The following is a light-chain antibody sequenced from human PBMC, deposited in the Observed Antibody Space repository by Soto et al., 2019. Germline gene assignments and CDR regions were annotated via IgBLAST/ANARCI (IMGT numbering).Light chain of an antibody. V-gene: IGLV6-57*03. CDR3: QSYYGSNQF. CDR2: GDS. Sequence: NFMLTQPHSVSESPGKTVIISCTRSSGSIANNYVQWYQLRPDSAPITVIYGDSQRPSGVPDRFSGSIDRSSNSASLTISRLQTEDEADYYCQSYYGSNQFFGGGTKLTVL. J-gene: IGLJ2*01. CDR1: SGSIANNY.